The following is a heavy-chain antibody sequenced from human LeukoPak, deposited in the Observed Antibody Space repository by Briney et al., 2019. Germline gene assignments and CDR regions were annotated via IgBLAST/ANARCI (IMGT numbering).Heavy chain of an antibody. D-gene: IGHD5-18*01. CDR3: ASYLEYSYGYYFDY. CDR2: IYYSGST. CDR1: GGSISSSSYY. V-gene: IGHV4-39*01. J-gene: IGHJ4*02. Sequence: SGTLSLTCTVSGGSISSSSYYWGWIRQPPGKGLEWIGSIYYSGSTYYNPSLKSRVTISVDTSKNQFSLKLSSVTAADTAVYYCASYLEYSYGYYFDYWGQGTLVTVSS.